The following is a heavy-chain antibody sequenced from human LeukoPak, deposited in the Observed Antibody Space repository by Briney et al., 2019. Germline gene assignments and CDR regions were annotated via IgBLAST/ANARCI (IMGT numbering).Heavy chain of an antibody. CDR1: GFPFSSYW. D-gene: IGHD5-24*01. V-gene: IGHV3-7*04. CDR3: TRVGYIDEGIDY. J-gene: IGHJ4*02. Sequence: GGSLRLSCVASGFPFSSYWMTWVRQAPGQGLEWVANIKQDGSKKSYVDSVKGRFTISRDNAKNSLYLQMNSLRAEDTAIYYCTRVGYIDEGIDYWGQGTLVTGSS. CDR2: IKQDGSKK.